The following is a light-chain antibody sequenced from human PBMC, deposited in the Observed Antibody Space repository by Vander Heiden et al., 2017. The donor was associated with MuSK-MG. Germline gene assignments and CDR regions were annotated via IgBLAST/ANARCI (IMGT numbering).Light chain of an antibody. Sequence: DILLTQSPSSLPASVGDKVTITCHAGQDISNRLNWYQQKPGKAPKLLIYDASNLETGVPSRFSGSGSGTQFSFTVSSLQPEDVATYYCQQYDDVFTFGAGTKVDLK. V-gene: IGKV1-33*01. CDR3: QQYDDVFT. CDR2: DAS. J-gene: IGKJ3*01. CDR1: QDISNR.